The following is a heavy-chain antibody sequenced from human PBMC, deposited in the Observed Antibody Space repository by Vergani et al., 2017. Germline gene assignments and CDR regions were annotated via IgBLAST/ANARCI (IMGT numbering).Heavy chain of an antibody. J-gene: IGHJ4*02. Sequence: VQLVESGGGLVQPGGSLRLSCTASGFTFSNYWMQWVRQAPGKGLMWVSRINSDGDSTSYADSVKGRFTISRDNAKNTLYLQMDSLRAEDTAVYYCARDWGYSYGADFDYWGQGTLVTVSS. V-gene: IGHV3-74*01. CDR3: ARDWGYSYGADFDY. CDR2: INSDGDST. D-gene: IGHD5-18*01. CDR1: GFTFSNYW.